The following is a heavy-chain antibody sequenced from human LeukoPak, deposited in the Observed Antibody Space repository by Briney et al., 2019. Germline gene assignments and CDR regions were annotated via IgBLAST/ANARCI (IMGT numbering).Heavy chain of an antibody. Sequence: ASVKVSCKASGYTFTSYGISWVRQAPGQGLEWMGWISAYNGNTNYAQKLQGRVTMTTDTSTSTAYMELRSLRSDDTAVYYCARDSSSGWYREEFDPWGQGTPVTVSS. CDR2: ISAYNGNT. CDR3: ARDSSSGWYREEFDP. V-gene: IGHV1-18*01. D-gene: IGHD6-19*01. J-gene: IGHJ5*02. CDR1: GYTFTSYG.